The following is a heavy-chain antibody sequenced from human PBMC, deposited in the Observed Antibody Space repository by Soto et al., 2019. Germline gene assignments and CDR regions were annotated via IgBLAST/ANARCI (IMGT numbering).Heavy chain of an antibody. V-gene: IGHV3-30-3*01. CDR1: GFTFSSYA. CDR2: ISYDGSNK. Sequence: QVQLVESGGGVVQPGRSLRLSCAASGFTFSSYAMHWVRQAPGKGLEWVAVISYDGSNKYYADSVKGRFTISRDNSKNTLYLQMNSLRVEDTAVYYCARSMVRGLYYFDYWGQGTLVTVSS. D-gene: IGHD3-10*01. CDR3: ARSMVRGLYYFDY. J-gene: IGHJ4*02.